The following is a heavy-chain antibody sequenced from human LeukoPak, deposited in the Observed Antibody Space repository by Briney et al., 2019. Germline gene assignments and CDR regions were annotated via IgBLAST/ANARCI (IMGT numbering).Heavy chain of an antibody. CDR2: IRGSGDSA. J-gene: IGHJ4*02. V-gene: IGHV3-23*01. CDR1: GFTFSSYA. Sequence: AGGSLRLSCAASGFTFSSYAMSWVRQAPGKGLEWVSAIRGSGDSAYYVDSVKGRFTISRDNSRNTLFLQMNSLRAKDTAVYYCAKDPSLYGDYRHYFDYWGRGTLVTVSS. D-gene: IGHD4-17*01. CDR3: AKDPSLYGDYRHYFDY.